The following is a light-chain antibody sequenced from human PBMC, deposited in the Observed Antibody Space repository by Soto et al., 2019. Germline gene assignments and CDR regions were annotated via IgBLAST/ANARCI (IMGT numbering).Light chain of an antibody. V-gene: IGKV3-20*01. CDR2: GAS. J-gene: IGKJ1*01. CDR3: QQYGTSPRT. CDR1: QSVGRNY. Sequence: ENVLTQSPGTLSLSPGERATLSCRASQSVGRNYLAWYQQKPGQAPRLLIYGASNRATGIPDRFSGSGSGTDFTLTISRLEPEDFAVYYCQQYGTSPRTFGQGTKVDI.